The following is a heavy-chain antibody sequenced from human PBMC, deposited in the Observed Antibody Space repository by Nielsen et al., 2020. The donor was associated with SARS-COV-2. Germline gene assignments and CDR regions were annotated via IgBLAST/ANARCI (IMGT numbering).Heavy chain of an antibody. J-gene: IGHJ3*02. V-gene: IGHV1-2*06. CDR1: GYTFTGYY. CDR2: INPNSGGT. Sequence: ASVKVSCKASGYTFTGYYMHWVRQAPGQGLEWMGRINPNSGGTNYAQKFQGRVTMTRDTSISTAYMELSRLRSDDTAVYYCARSSRVTPYAFDIWGQGTMVTVSS. CDR3: ARSSRVTPYAFDI. D-gene: IGHD2-21*02.